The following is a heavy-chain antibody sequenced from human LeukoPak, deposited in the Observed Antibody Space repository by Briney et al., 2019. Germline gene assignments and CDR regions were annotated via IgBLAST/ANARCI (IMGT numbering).Heavy chain of an antibody. CDR3: AREGDAMDV. V-gene: IGHV3-13*04. CDR2: IGIAGDT. D-gene: IGHD3-16*01. J-gene: IGHJ6*02. CDR1: GFTFRTYD. Sequence: GGSLRLSCAASGFTFRTYDMHWVRQAPGKGLEWVSAIGIAGDTYYLDSVKGRFTISREDAKNSLYLQMNSLRAGDTAVYYCAREGDAMDVWGQGTTVTVSS.